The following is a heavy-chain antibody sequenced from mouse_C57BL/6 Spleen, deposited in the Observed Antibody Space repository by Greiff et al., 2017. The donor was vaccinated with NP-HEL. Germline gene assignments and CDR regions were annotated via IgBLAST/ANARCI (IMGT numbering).Heavy chain of an antibody. CDR2: IRNKANNHAT. V-gene: IGHV6-6*01. CDR1: GFTFSDAW. D-gene: IGHD4-1*02. J-gene: IGHJ1*03. CDR3: TSQLGSHWYFDV. Sequence: EVKLVESGGGLVQPGGSMKLSCAASGFTFSDAWMDWVRQSPEKGLEWVAEIRNKANNHATYYAESVKGRFTISRDDSKSSVYLQMNSLRAEDTGIYYCTSQLGSHWYFDVWGTGTTVTVSS.